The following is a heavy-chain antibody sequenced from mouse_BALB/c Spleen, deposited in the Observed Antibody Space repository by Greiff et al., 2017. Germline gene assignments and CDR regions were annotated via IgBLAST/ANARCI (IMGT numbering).Heavy chain of an antibody. CDR2: ISSGGST. CDR3: ARGDYDYDRFAY. Sequence: EVKLEESGGGLVKPGGSLKLSCAASGFTFSSYAMSWVRQTPEKRLEWVASISSGGSTYYPDSVKGRFTISRDNARNILYLQMSSLRSEDTAMYYCARGDYDYDRFAYWGQGTLVTVSA. J-gene: IGHJ3*01. V-gene: IGHV5-6-5*01. CDR1: GFTFSSYA. D-gene: IGHD2-4*01.